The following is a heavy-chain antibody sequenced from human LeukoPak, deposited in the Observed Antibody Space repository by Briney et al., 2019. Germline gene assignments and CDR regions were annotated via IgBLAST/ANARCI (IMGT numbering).Heavy chain of an antibody. V-gene: IGHV1-69*13. J-gene: IGHJ4*02. CDR2: IIPIFGTA. CDR1: GGTFSSYA. Sequence: ASVKVSCKASGGTFSSYAISWVRQAPGQGLEWMGGIIPIFGTANYAQKFQGRVTITADESTSTAYMELSSLRSEDTAVYYCARGGYSSTQLEEYDYWGQGTLSPSPQ. D-gene: IGHD6-13*01. CDR3: ARGGYSSTQLEEYDY.